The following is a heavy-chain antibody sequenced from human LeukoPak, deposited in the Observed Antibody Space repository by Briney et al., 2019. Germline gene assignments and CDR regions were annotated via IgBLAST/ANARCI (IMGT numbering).Heavy chain of an antibody. Sequence: PGGSLRLSCAASGFTFSSLWMHWVRQAPGKGLVWVSHVNSDGTGTTYADSVKGRFTVSRDNAKNTVHLQMNSLRVEDTAVYYCARGGYGSIDYWGQGTLVTVSS. CDR1: GFTFSSLW. D-gene: IGHD4-17*01. V-gene: IGHV3-74*01. CDR2: VNSDGTGT. CDR3: ARGGYGSIDY. J-gene: IGHJ4*02.